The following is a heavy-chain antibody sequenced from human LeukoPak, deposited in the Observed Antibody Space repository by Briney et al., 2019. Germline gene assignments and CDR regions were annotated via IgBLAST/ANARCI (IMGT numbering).Heavy chain of an antibody. V-gene: IGHV3-74*01. D-gene: IGHD2-21*02. J-gene: IGHJ5*01. CDR2: IDDVGSGT. CDR1: GFTLSSYG. Sequence: GGSLRLSCAASGFTLSSYGMNWVRQVPGKGLEWVSRIDDVGSGTSYADSVKGRFTISRDDAKNTVYLQMNSLRAEDTAVYYCATVFDFWGQGTLVTVSS. CDR3: ATVFDF.